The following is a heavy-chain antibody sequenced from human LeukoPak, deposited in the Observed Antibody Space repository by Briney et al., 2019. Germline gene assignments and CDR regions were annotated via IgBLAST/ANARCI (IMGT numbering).Heavy chain of an antibody. Sequence: GESLQISCKVSGYNFTTYWIGWVRQMPGKGLECMGIIYPGDSDTRYSPSFQGQVAVSADKSISPAYLQWSSLKASDTAIYYCPRRPPGNSAFDIWGQGTVVTVSS. D-gene: IGHD6-13*01. CDR2: IYPGDSDT. CDR3: PRRPPGNSAFDI. J-gene: IGHJ3*02. V-gene: IGHV5-51*01. CDR1: GYNFTTYW.